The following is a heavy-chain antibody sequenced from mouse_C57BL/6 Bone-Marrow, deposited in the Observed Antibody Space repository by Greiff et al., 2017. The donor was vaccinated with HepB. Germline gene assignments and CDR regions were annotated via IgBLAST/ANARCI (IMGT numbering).Heavy chain of an antibody. CDR3: ARWYGSRGRGY. CDR1: GYTFTSYW. V-gene: IGHV1-64*01. Sequence: QVQLQQPGAELVKPGASVKVSCKASGYTFTSYWMHWVKQRPGQGLEWIGMIHPYSGSTNYNEKFKSKATLTVDKSSSAAYMQLSSLTSEDSAVYYCARWYGSRGRGYWGQGTTLTVSS. D-gene: IGHD1-1*01. J-gene: IGHJ2*01. CDR2: IHPYSGST.